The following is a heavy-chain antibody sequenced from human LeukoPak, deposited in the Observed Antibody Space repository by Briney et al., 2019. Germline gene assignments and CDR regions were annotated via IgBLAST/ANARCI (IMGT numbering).Heavy chain of an antibody. V-gene: IGHV4-39*02. Sequence: SETLSLTCTVSGGAISKSNYYWVWIRQPPGKGLEWIGNIYYSGSTYYNPSLKGRVTISVDTSKNQFSLKLSAVTAGDTAVYYCARDRQQLVRGDYFDYWGQGTLVTVSS. CDR1: GGAISKSNYY. CDR2: IYYSGST. J-gene: IGHJ4*02. D-gene: IGHD6-13*01. CDR3: ARDRQQLVRGDYFDY.